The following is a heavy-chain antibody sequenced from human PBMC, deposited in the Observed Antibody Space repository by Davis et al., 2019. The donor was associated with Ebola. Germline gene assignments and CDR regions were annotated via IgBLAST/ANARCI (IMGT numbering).Heavy chain of an antibody. CDR2: VYFSGST. J-gene: IGHJ4*02. CDR1: SGSISSHY. CDR3: AKGWDSSGWQN. V-gene: IGHV4-59*11. D-gene: IGHD6-19*01. Sequence: SETLSLTCAVSSGSISSHYWSWIRQSPEKGLEWIGYVYFSGSTNYNPSLKSRVTISVDSSKKQFSLNLRSVTAADTAVYYCAKGWDSSGWQNWGPGILVTVSS.